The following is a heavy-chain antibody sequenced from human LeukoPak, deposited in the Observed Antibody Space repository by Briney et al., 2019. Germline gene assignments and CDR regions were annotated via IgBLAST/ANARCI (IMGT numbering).Heavy chain of an antibody. CDR1: GVAFSNYY. CDR2: VNHSGYT. D-gene: IGHD6-19*01. Sequence: SETLSLTCAVSGVAFSNYYWSWVRQSPPKGLEWIGEVNHSGYTNYNPSLKSRVTMSIDTSKNQFSLMLTSVTAADTAVYYCTRAVAGHPDWGQGTLVTVSS. J-gene: IGHJ4*02. CDR3: TRAVAGHPD. V-gene: IGHV4-34*01.